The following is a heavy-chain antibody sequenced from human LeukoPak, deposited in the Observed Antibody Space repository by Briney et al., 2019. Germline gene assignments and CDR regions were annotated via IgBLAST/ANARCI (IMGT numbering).Heavy chain of an antibody. Sequence: PGGSLRLSCAASGFTFSSYAMSWVRQAPGKGLEWVSAISGSGGSTYYADSVKGRFTISRDNSKNTLYLQMNSLRAEDTAVYYCAKDPPLYYYDSSGYYDYWGQGTLVTVSS. V-gene: IGHV3-23*01. CDR2: ISGSGGST. CDR1: GFTFSSYA. CDR3: AKDPPLYYYDSSGYYDY. J-gene: IGHJ4*02. D-gene: IGHD3-22*01.